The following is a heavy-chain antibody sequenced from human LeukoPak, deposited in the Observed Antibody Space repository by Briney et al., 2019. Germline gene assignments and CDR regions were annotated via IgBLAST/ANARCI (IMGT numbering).Heavy chain of an antibody. CDR3: ARLITGTTTAFDI. D-gene: IGHD1-7*01. J-gene: IGHJ3*02. CDR2: VYTSGST. V-gene: IGHV4-4*07. Sequence: SETLSLNCSVSGGSISGYYWTWIRQPAGKGLEWIGRVYTSGSTHYNPSLKTRLTMSVDTSKNQFSLKLSSVTAADTAVYYCARLITGTTTAFDIWGQGTMVTVSS. CDR1: GGSISGYY.